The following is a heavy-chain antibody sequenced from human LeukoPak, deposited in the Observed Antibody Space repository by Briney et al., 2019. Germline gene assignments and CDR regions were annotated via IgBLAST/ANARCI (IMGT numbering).Heavy chain of an antibody. D-gene: IGHD5-18*01. V-gene: IGHV7-4-1*02. CDR2: INTNTGNP. Sequence: GASVKVSCKASGYTFTSYAMNWVRQAPGQGLEWMGWINTNTGNPTYAQGFTGRFVFSLDTSFSTAYLQISSLKAEDTAVYYCAREDLDTAMVYTGNWFDPWGQGTLVTVSS. CDR1: GYTFTSYA. CDR3: AREDLDTAMVYTGNWFDP. J-gene: IGHJ5*02.